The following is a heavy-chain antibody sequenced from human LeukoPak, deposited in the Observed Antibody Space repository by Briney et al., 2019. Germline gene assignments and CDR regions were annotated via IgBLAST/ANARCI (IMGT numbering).Heavy chain of an antibody. CDR3: ARGPGIAPISQNDY. CDR1: GYTFTGYY. V-gene: IGHV1-2*02. J-gene: IGHJ4*02. Sequence: PGASVKVSCKASGYTFTGYYMHWVRQAPGQGLEWMGWINPNSGGTNYAQKFQGRVTMTRDTSISTAYMELSRLRSDDTAVYYCARGPGIAPISQNDYWGQGTLVTVSS. D-gene: IGHD6-13*01. CDR2: INPNSGGT.